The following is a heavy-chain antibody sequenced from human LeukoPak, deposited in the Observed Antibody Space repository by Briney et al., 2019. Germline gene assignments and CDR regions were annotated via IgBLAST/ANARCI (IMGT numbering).Heavy chain of an antibody. J-gene: IGHJ4*02. D-gene: IGHD3-22*01. CDR3: ARGYDSSGCWYFDY. CDR2: IKQDGSEK. V-gene: IGHV3-7*04. CDR1: GFTFSSYW. Sequence: GGSLRLSCAASGFTFSSYWMSWVRQAPGKGLEWVANIKQDGSEKYYVDSVKGRFTISRDNAKNSLYLQMNSLRAEDTAVYYCARGYDSSGCWYFDYWGQGTLVTVSS.